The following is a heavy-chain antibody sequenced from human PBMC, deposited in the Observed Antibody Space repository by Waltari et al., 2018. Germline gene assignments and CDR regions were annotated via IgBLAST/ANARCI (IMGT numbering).Heavy chain of an antibody. Sequence: QVQLQESGPGLVKPSQTLSLTCTVSGGSISSGIYYWSWIRQHPGKGLEWIAYSFYSGTTYYNPSLQTRVTMSVDTSKNQFSLNLSSVTAADTAVYYCARETPGAGAVEHWGQGTLVTVSS. D-gene: IGHD1-26*01. CDR1: GGSISSGIYY. J-gene: IGHJ1*01. CDR2: SFYSGTT. CDR3: ARETPGAGAVEH. V-gene: IGHV4-31*03.